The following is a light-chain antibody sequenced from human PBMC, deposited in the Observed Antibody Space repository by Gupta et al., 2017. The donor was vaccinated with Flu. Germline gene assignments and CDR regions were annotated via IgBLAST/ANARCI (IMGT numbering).Light chain of an antibody. V-gene: IGKV3-11*01. J-gene: IGKJ5*01. CDR1: QSISSY. CDR3: QQRVNWPPLT. CDR2: DAS. Sequence: ETVLTQSPATLSLYPGERATLSCRASQSISSYLAWYQQKPGQAPRLLISDASNRATGIPARFSGSGSGTDFTLTITNQEPEDFAVYYCQQRVNWPPLTFGQGTRLEIK.